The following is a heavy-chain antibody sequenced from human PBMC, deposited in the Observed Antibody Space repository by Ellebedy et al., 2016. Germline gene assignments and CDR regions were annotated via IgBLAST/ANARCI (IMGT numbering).Heavy chain of an antibody. D-gene: IGHD2-8*01. CDR1: GFMFTRHA. V-gene: IGHV3-23*01. J-gene: IGHJ1*01. CDR2: FGVTGGDT. CDR3: AKASGLLTVFPIDH. Sequence: GESLKISXAASGFMFTRHAMSWVRQAPGKGLEWVSAFGVTGGDTYYAESVRGRFTVSRDDSKNTIYLQMDSLRADDAAVYYCAKASGLLTVFPIDHWGQGTVVTVSS.